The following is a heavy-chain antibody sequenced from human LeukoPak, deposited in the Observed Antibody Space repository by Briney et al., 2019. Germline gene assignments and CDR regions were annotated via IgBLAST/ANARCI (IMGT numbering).Heavy chain of an antibody. CDR2: IYTSGST. D-gene: IGHD3-9*01. CDR1: GGSISSYY. V-gene: IGHV4-4*07. Sequence: SETLSLTCTGSGGSISSYYWSWIRQPAGKGLEWIGRIYTSGSTNYNPSIKSRVTMSVDTSKNQFSLKLSSVTAADTAVYYCARDTGYDILTGYSYYFDYWGQGTLVTVSS. J-gene: IGHJ4*02. CDR3: ARDTGYDILTGYSYYFDY.